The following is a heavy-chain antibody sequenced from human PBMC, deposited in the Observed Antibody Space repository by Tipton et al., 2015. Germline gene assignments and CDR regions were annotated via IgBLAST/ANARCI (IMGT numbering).Heavy chain of an antibody. Sequence: TLSLTCTVSGVSVTSGSFYWSWIRQSPGKGLEWIGYIYHTGSTIYNPSLKSRVTISLDRSKTQFSLRLTSVTAADTAMYYCARDAGIVAAPSRYFHYWGQGTLVTVSS. J-gene: IGHJ1*01. D-gene: IGHD2-15*01. CDR2: IYHTGST. CDR3: ARDAGIVAAPSRYFHY. CDR1: GVSVTSGSFY. V-gene: IGHV4-61*01.